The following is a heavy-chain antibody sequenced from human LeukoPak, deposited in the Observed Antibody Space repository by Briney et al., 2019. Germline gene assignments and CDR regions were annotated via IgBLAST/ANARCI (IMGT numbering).Heavy chain of an antibody. J-gene: IGHJ4*02. CDR2: ISAYNGNT. Sequence: ASVKVSCKASGYTFTSYGISWVRQAPGQGLEWMGWISAYNGNTNYAQKLQGRVTMTTDTSTSTACMELRSLRSDDTAVYYCARFYGPEWYFDYWGQGTLVTVSS. CDR1: GYTFTSYG. V-gene: IGHV1-18*01. CDR3: ARFYGPEWYFDY. D-gene: IGHD3-10*01.